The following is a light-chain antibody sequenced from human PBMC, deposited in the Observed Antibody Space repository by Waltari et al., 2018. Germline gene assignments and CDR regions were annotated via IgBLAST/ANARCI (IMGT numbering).Light chain of an antibody. J-gene: IGKJ1*01. CDR1: QNVSSN. V-gene: IGKV3-15*01. CDR3: QLYTKWLWT. CDR2: GAS. Sequence: REVTQSPATLSLSPGERATLSCRASQNVSSNLAWYQQKPGQTPRLLIFGASTRATDIPARFSGSGSGTDFALTITSLQSEDFAVYYCQLYTKWLWTFGQGTKVEI.